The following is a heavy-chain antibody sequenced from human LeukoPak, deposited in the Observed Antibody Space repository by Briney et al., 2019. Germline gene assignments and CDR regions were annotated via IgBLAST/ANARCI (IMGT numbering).Heavy chain of an antibody. CDR2: IYYSGST. V-gene: IGHV4-31*11. Sequence: SETLSLTCVVYGGSFSDYYWSWIRQHPGKGLEWIGYIYYSGSTYYNPSLESRVTISVDKPKNQFSLKLSSVTAADTAVYYCARGIGYSSSSPLGFWGQGTLVTVSS. D-gene: IGHD6-6*01. J-gene: IGHJ4*02. CDR1: GGSFSDYY. CDR3: ARGIGYSSSSPLGF.